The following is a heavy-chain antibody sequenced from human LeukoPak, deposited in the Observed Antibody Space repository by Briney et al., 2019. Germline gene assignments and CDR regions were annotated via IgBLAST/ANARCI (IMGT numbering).Heavy chain of an antibody. J-gene: IGHJ6*02. D-gene: IGHD3-10*01. Sequence: SETLSLTCTVSGGSISNYYWNWIRQPPGKGLEWIGYIYYSGSTNYNPSLKSRVTISVDTSKNQFSLTLSSVTAADTAVYYCARVDTWLGELDVWGQGTTVTVSS. V-gene: IGHV4-59*01. CDR2: IYYSGST. CDR3: ARVDTWLGELDV. CDR1: GGSISNYY.